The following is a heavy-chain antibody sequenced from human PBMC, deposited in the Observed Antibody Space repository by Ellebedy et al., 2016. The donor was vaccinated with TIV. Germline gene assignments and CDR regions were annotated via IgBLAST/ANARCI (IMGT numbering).Heavy chain of an antibody. D-gene: IGHD6-19*01. CDR1: GFTFSIYG. CDR2: ISHDGSSQ. CDR3: ARDLDKSSGWYGGAAY. J-gene: IGHJ4*02. Sequence: GESLKIPCAASGFTFSIYGMHWVRQAPGKGLEWVAVISHDGSSQYYADSVKGRFTVSRDNSMTTLYLEMNSLRAEDTAVYYCARDLDKSSGWYGGAAYWGQGTLVTVSS. V-gene: IGHV3-30*19.